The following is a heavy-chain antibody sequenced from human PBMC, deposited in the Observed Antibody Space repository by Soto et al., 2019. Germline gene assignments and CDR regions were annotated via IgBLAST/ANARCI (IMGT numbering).Heavy chain of an antibody. Sequence: QVQLVQSGAEVKKPGSSVKVSCKASGGTFSSYAISWVRQAPGQGLEWMGGIIPISDTTNYAQKFQGRVTITADESTSTAYMKLSSLRSEETAVYYCARSQGSSTSLEIYYYYYYGMDVWGQGTTVTVSS. CDR3: ARSQGSSTSLEIYYYYYYGMDV. CDR2: IIPISDTT. V-gene: IGHV1-69*01. CDR1: GGTFSSYA. D-gene: IGHD2-2*01. J-gene: IGHJ6*02.